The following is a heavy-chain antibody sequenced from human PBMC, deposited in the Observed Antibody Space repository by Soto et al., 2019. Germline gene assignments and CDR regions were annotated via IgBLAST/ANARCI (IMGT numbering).Heavy chain of an antibody. CDR3: AANTYYYDSSGYFGYFDY. D-gene: IGHD3-22*01. J-gene: IGHJ4*02. Sequence: PSETLSLTCTVSGGSISSGGYYWSWIRQHPGKGLEWIGYIYYSGSTYYNPSLKSRVTISVDTSKNQFSLKLSSVTAADTAVYYRAANTYYYDSSGYFGYFDYWGQGTLVTVSS. CDR2: IYYSGST. V-gene: IGHV4-31*03. CDR1: GGSISSGGYY.